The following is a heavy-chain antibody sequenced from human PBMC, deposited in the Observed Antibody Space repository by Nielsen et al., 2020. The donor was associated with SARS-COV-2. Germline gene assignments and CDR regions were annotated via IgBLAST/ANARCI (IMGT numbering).Heavy chain of an antibody. CDR3: ARDSGSYLEDVGFDY. CDR1: GDTFSSYG. CDR2: IRAYTANT. V-gene: IGHV1-18*01. D-gene: IGHD1-26*01. Sequence: ASVKVSCKASGDTFSSYGITWVRQAPGQGLEWMGWIRAYTANTNYAQKFQGRVTMTTDTSTSTAYMELRGLRSDDTAVYFCARDSGSYLEDVGFDYWGQGTLVTVSS. J-gene: IGHJ4*02.